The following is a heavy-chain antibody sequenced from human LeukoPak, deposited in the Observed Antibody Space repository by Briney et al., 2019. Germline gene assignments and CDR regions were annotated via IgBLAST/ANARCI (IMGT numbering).Heavy chain of an antibody. CDR3: ARVMYSSSRDAFDI. Sequence: GASVKVSCKASGYTFTGYYMHWVRQAPGQGLEWMGWINPNSGDTNYAQKFQGRVTMTRDTSISTAYMELSRLRSDDTAVYYCARVMYSSSRDAFDIWGQGTMVTVSS. CDR2: INPNSGDT. J-gene: IGHJ3*02. V-gene: IGHV1-2*02. CDR1: GYTFTGYY. D-gene: IGHD6-13*01.